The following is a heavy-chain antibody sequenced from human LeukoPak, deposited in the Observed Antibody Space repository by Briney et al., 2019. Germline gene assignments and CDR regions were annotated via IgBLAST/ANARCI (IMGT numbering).Heavy chain of an antibody. J-gene: IGHJ4*02. CDR2: ISGSGGST. CDR3: ATSGYCSGTSCYPIDY. V-gene: IGHV3-23*01. D-gene: IGHD2-2*01. CDR1: GFTFSSYA. Sequence: GGSLRLSCAASGFTFSSYAMSWVRQAPGKGLEWVSAISGSGGSTYYADSVKGRFTISRDNSKNTLYLQMNSLRAEDTAVYYCATSGYCSGTSCYPIDYWGQGTLVTVSS.